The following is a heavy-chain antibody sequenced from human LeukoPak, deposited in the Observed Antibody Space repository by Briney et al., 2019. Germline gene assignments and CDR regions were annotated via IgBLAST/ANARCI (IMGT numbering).Heavy chain of an antibody. CDR1: GGSISSSSYY. Sequence: SETLSLTCTVSGGSISSSSYYWGWIRQPPGKGLEWIGSIYYSGSTHYNPSLKSRVTISVDTSKNQFSLKLSSVTAADTAVYYCARRRFDWSFDYWGQGTLVTVSS. D-gene: IGHD3-9*01. CDR3: ARRRFDWSFDY. J-gene: IGHJ4*02. V-gene: IGHV4-39*01. CDR2: IYYSGST.